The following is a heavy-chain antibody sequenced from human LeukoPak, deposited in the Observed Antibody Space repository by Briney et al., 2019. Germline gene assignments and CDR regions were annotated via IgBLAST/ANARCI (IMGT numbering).Heavy chain of an antibody. V-gene: IGHV4-59*08. CDR3: ARGIRDYKGSEAHFDY. CDR1: GGSISSYY. J-gene: IGHJ4*02. CDR2: IYYSGST. Sequence: SETLSLTCTVSGGSISSYYWSWIRQPPGKGLEWIGYIYYSGSTYYNPSLKSRVTISVDTSKNQFSLKLSSVTAADTAVYYCARGIRDYKGSEAHFDYWGQGTLVTVSS. D-gene: IGHD4-11*01.